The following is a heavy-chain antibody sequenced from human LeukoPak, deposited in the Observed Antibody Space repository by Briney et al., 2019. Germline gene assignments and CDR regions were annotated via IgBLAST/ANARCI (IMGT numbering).Heavy chain of an antibody. D-gene: IGHD2-2*01. CDR3: ARDLGNCSSTSCYFYYYYGMDV. J-gene: IGHJ6*02. Sequence: GGSLRLSCAASGFTFSSYSMNWVRQAPGKGLEWVSSISSSSSYIYYADSVKGRFTISRDNAKNSLYLQMNSLRAEDTAAYYCARDLGNCSSTSCYFYYYYGMDVWGQGTTVTVSS. CDR1: GFTFSSYS. V-gene: IGHV3-21*01. CDR2: ISSSSSYI.